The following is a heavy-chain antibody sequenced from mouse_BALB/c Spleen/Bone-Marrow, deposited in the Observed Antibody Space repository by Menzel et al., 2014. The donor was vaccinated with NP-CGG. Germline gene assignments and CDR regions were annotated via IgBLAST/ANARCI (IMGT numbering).Heavy chain of an antibody. Sequence: QVQLQQSGAELARPGASVKMSCKASGYTFTSYTMYWVKQRPGQGLEWIGYINPSSGYTNYNQKFKDKATLTADKSSSTAYMQLSSLTSEDSVVYYCARSYYDYDRAWFAYWGQGTLVTVSA. D-gene: IGHD2-4*01. CDR1: GYTFTSYT. CDR2: INPSSGYT. V-gene: IGHV1-4*01. J-gene: IGHJ3*01. CDR3: ARSYYDYDRAWFAY.